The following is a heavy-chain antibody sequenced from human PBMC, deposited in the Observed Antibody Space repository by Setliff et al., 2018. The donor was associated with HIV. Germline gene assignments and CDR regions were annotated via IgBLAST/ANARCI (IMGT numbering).Heavy chain of an antibody. D-gene: IGHD5-12*01. CDR3: AKVGREYSGYDFTFDS. CDR2: ISFDGSNK. Sequence: GGSLRLSCVASGFAFRDYTMHWVRQAPGKGLEWLSVISFDGSNKYFAESVKGRFTISRDNSKNTVSLQMNSLRPEDTAVYYCAKVGREYSGYDFTFDSWGQGTLVTVSS. CDR1: GFAFRDYT. V-gene: IGHV3-30*04. J-gene: IGHJ4*01.